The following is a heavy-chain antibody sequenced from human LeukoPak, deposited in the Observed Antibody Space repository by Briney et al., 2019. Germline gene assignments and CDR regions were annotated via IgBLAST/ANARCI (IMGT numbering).Heavy chain of an antibody. CDR3: ARSSYGERGRDY. CDR2: VSSSSSYI. J-gene: IGHJ4*02. CDR1: GFTFSSYS. Sequence: GGSLRLSCAASGFTFSSYSMNWVRQAPGKGLEWVSSVSSSSSYIYYADSVKGRFTISRDNAKNSLYLQMNSLRAEDTAVYYCARSSYGERGRDYWGQGTLVTVSS. D-gene: IGHD5-18*01. V-gene: IGHV3-21*01.